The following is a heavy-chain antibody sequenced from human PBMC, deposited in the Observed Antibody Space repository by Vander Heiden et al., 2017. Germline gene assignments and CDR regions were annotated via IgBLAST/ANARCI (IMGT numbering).Heavy chain of an antibody. D-gene: IGHD3-16*01. CDR3: AREGLGAVGGDNTFKTWFDP. CDR2: INPSGGST. Sequence: QVQLVQSGAEVKKPGASVKVSCKASGYTFTSYYIHWVRQHPGQGREWMGIINPSGGSTNYAQKFQGRVTVTRDTSTSTVYMELTSLRSEDTAVYYCAREGLGAVGGDNTFKTWFDPWGQGTLVTVS. V-gene: IGHV1-46*01. J-gene: IGHJ5*02. CDR1: GYTFTSYY.